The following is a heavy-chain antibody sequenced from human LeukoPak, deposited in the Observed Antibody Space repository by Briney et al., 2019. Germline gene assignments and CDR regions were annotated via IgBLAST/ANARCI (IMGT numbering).Heavy chain of an antibody. D-gene: IGHD3-22*01. V-gene: IGHV3-21*01. J-gene: IGHJ4*02. CDR2: ISSSSSYI. CDR3: AGDYFLSRSGYYDY. Sequence: GGSLRLSCAASGFTFSSYSMNWVRQAPGKGREWGSSISSSSSYIYYADSVKGRFTISRDNDKNSLYLQMNRLSAEDTAVYYCAGDYFLSRSGYYDYWGQGTLVTVSS. CDR1: GFTFSSYS.